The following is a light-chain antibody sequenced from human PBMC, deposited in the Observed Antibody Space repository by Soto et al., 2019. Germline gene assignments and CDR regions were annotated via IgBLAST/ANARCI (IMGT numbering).Light chain of an antibody. CDR1: SSNIGGNY. CDR2: RNS. Sequence: QSVLTQSPSASGTPGQRVTISCSGSSSNIGGNYVYWYQQLPGRAPKLLICRNSQRPSGVPDRFSGSKSGTSASLAISGRRSEDEADYYCAAWDDSLSGVMFGGGTKLTVL. J-gene: IGLJ3*02. V-gene: IGLV1-47*01. CDR3: AAWDDSLSGVM.